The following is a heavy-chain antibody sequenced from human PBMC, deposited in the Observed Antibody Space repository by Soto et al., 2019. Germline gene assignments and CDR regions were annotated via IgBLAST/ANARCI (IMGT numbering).Heavy chain of an antibody. CDR1: GGSISSGDYY. CDR3: ARHYGSCFDY. Sequence: SDTLSLTCTVSGGSISSGDYYWSWIRQPPGKGLEWIGYIYYSATTYYNPSLKSRLTISIDTSKNQFSLKLSSVTAADTAMYYCARHYGSCFDYWGQGTLVTVSS. J-gene: IGHJ4*02. D-gene: IGHD3-10*01. CDR2: IYYSATT. V-gene: IGHV4-30-4*02.